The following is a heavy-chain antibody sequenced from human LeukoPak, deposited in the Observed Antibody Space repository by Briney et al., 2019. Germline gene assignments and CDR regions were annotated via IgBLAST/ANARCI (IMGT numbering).Heavy chain of an antibody. CDR3: ASFSDYGVFDY. J-gene: IGHJ4*02. V-gene: IGHV4-4*02. CDR1: GGSISSSNW. Sequence: PSETLSLTCAVSGGSISSSNWWSWVRQPPGKGLEWIGEIYHSGSTNYNPPLKSRVTISVDKSKNQFTLKLSSVTAADTAVYYCASFSDYGVFDYWGQGTLVTVSS. D-gene: IGHD4-17*01. CDR2: IYHSGST.